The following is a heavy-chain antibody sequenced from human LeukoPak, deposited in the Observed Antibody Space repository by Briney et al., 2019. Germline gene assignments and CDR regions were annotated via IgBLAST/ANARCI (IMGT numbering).Heavy chain of an antibody. CDR1: GLTFSSYE. CDR3: ARDYDFWSGYPSYFDY. Sequence: PGGSLRLSCAASGLTFSSYELNWVRQAPGKGLVWVSRINSDGSSTTYADSVKGRFTISRDNAKNTLYLQMNSLRADDTAVYYCARDYDFWSGYPSYFDYWGQGTLVTVSS. D-gene: IGHD3-3*01. V-gene: IGHV3-74*01. CDR2: INSDGSST. J-gene: IGHJ4*02.